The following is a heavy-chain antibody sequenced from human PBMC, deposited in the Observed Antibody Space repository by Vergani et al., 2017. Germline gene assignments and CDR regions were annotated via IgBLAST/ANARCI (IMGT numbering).Heavy chain of an antibody. Sequence: QVQILQSGGGVVQPGGSLRLSCTLSGFTLNTYGIHWVRQAPGKGLEWVSFIRYDGSSEYYGDSVKGRFTISRDKSQNTVNLQMNSLRAEDTAVYYCAKDMVHYDILTGPNLDYWGQGTPVTVSS. D-gene: IGHD3-9*01. CDR3: AKDMVHYDILTGPNLDY. V-gene: IGHV3-30*02. CDR2: IRYDGSSE. J-gene: IGHJ4*02. CDR1: GFTLNTYG.